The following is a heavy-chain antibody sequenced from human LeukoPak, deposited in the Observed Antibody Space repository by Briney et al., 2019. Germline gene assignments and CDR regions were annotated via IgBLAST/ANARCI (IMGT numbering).Heavy chain of an antibody. CDR2: ISRASESI. CDR1: GFTFSSYE. J-gene: IGHJ5*02. CDR3: ARGATGTTRWFDP. D-gene: IGHD1-7*01. V-gene: IGHV3-21*01. Sequence: GGSLRLSCAASGFTFSSYEMNWVRQAPGKGLEWVSIISRASESIFYADSVKGRFTISRDNAKNSLYLQMNGLRAEDTAAYYCARGATGTTRWFDPWGQGTLVTVSS.